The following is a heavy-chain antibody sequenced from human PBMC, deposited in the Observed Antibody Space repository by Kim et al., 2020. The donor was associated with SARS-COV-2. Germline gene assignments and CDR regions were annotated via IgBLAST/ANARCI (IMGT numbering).Heavy chain of an antibody. CDR3: AKEGYSSHHTYNWFDP. J-gene: IGHJ5*02. V-gene: IGHV3-23*01. Sequence: SVKGRFTISRDNSKNTLYLQMNSLRAEDTAVYYCAKEGYSSHHTYNWFDPLGQGTLVTVSS. D-gene: IGHD6-13*01.